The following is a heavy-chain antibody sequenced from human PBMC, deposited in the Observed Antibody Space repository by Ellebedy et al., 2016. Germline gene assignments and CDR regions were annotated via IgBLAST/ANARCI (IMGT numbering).Heavy chain of an antibody. V-gene: IGHV3-30-3*01. J-gene: IGHJ2*01. CDR2: ISYDGSNK. CDR3: ARTDWYFDL. Sequence: GESLKISXAASGFTFSSYAMHWVRQAPGKGLEWVAVISYDGSNKYHADSVKGRFTISRDNSKNTLYLQMNSLRAEDTAVYYCARTDWYFDLWGRGTLVTVSS. CDR1: GFTFSSYA.